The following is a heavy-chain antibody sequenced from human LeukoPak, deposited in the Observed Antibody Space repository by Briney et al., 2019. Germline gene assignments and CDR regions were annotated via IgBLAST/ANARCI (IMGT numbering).Heavy chain of an antibody. CDR1: GYTFTTYG. D-gene: IGHD2-2*01. V-gene: IGHV1-18*01. CDR2: ISTYNGNT. CDR3: AREGTRSAAGQNYDY. J-gene: IGHJ4*02. Sequence: ASVKVSCKASGYTFTTYGITWVRQAPGQGLEWLGWISTYNGNTNYAQKFQGGVTMTRDTSISTAYMELSRLTSDDTAVYYCAREGTRSAAGQNYDYWGQGTLVTVSS.